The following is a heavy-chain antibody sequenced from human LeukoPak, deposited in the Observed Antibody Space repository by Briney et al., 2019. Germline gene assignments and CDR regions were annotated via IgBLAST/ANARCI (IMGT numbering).Heavy chain of an antibody. CDR2: IYYSGST. J-gene: IGHJ6*02. Sequence: SETLSLTCTVSGGSISSGGYYCSWIRQHPGKGLEWIGYIYYSGSTYYNPSLKSRVTISVDTSKNQFSLKLSSVTAADTAVYYCARDRVVATIIDYYYYGMDVWGQGTTVTVSS. CDR1: GGSISSGGYY. CDR3: ARDRVVATIIDYYYYGMDV. V-gene: IGHV4-31*03. D-gene: IGHD5-12*01.